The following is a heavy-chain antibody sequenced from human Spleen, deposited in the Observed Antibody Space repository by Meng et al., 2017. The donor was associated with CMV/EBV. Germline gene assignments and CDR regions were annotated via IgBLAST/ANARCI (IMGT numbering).Heavy chain of an antibody. D-gene: IGHD1-1*01. CDR1: GFTFNNYA. V-gene: IGHV3-23*01. J-gene: IGHJ4*02. CDR2: LSGRSSNP. CDR3: VKEGRAWTPFD. Sequence: GGSLRLSCAASGFTFNNYAMSWVRQAPGKGLEWVSGLSGRSSNPYYADSVRGRFSISRDNFNNTLSLRMNSLRVEDTAVYYCVKEGRAWTPFDWGQGTLVTVSS.